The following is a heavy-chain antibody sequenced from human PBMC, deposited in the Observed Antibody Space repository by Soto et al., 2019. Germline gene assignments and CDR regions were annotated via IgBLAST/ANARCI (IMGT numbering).Heavy chain of an antibody. J-gene: IGHJ4*02. CDR3: TNYDFWSGLFDY. V-gene: IGHV3-49*05. Sequence: KSGGSLRLSCTASGFTFGDYAMSWFRQAPGKGLEWVGFIRSKAYGGTTEYAASVKGRFTISRDDSKSIAYLQMNSLKTEDTAVYYCTNYDFWSGLFDYWGQGALVTVSS. CDR2: IRSKAYGGTT. CDR1: GFTFGDYA. D-gene: IGHD3-3*01.